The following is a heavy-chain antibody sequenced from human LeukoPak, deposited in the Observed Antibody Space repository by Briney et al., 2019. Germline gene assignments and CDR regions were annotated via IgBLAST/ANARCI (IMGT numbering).Heavy chain of an antibody. J-gene: IGHJ4*02. CDR3: ARVSGDFCSGYYQADY. D-gene: IGHD3-3*01. CDR2: IYYSGST. CDR1: GGSISSGDYY. V-gene: IGHV4-30-4*08. Sequence: SETLSLTCTVSGGSISSGDYYWSWIRQPPGKGLEWIGYIYYSGSTYYNPSLKSRVTISVDTSKNQFSLKLSSVTAADTAVYYCARVSGDFCSGYYQADYWGQGTLVTVSS.